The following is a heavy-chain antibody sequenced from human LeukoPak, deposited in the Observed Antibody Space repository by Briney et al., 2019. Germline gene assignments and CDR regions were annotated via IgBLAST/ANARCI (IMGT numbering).Heavy chain of an antibody. J-gene: IGHJ6*02. V-gene: IGHV4-34*01. Sequence: SETLSLTCAVYGGSFSGYYWSWIRQPPGKGLEWIGEINHSGSTNYNPSLKSRVTISVDTSKNQFSLKLSSVTAADTAVYYCARGPGHIVVVTAISPFKRYGMDVWGQGTTVTVSS. D-gene: IGHD2-21*02. CDR3: ARGPGHIVVVTAISPFKRYGMDV. CDR1: GGSFSGYY. CDR2: INHSGST.